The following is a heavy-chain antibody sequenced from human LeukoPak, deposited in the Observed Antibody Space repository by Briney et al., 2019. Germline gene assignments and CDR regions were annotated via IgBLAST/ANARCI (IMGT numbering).Heavy chain of an antibody. V-gene: IGHV3-30*03. D-gene: IGHD2-2*01. CDR3: ARDGKSAAMDYYGMDV. CDR2: MSYDGSDK. Sequence: PGGSLRLSCAASGFTFSNYAMHWVRQAPGKGLEWVAFMSYDGSDKYYADSVKGRFTISRDNSKNTLYLQMNSLRAEDTAVYYCARDGKSAAMDYYGMDVWGQGTTVTVSS. J-gene: IGHJ6*02. CDR1: GFTFSNYA.